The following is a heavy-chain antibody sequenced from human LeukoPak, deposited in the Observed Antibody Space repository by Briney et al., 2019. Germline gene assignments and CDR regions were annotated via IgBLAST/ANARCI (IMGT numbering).Heavy chain of an antibody. CDR3: ARVRSGSSSSFDL. CDR2: ISSSSSYI. D-gene: IGHD1-26*01. CDR1: GFTFNSYE. Sequence: GGSLRLSCAASGFTFNSYEMNWVRQPPGKGVEWVSSISSSSSYIYYADSLKGRFTISRDNAKNSLYLQMNSLRAEDTAVYYCARVRSGSSSSFDLWGRGTLVTVSS. V-gene: IGHV3-21*01. J-gene: IGHJ2*01.